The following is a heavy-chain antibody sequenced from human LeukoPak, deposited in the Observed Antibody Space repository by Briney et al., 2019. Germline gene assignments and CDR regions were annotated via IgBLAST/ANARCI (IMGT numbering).Heavy chain of an antibody. Sequence: GGSLRLSCTASGFTFSSLAMHWVRQAPGKGLGWVSGISGSGDATYYADSVRGRFTVSRDNSKNTLYLQMSSLRAEDTALYFCARVLSIGFHYDYWGPGTLVTVSS. CDR3: ARVLSIGFHYDY. CDR2: ISGSGDAT. V-gene: IGHV3-23*01. CDR1: GFTFSSLA. D-gene: IGHD3-22*01. J-gene: IGHJ4*02.